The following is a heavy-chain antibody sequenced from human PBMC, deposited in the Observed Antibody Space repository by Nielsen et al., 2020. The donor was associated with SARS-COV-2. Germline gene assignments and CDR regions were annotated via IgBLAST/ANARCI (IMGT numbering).Heavy chain of an antibody. J-gene: IGHJ4*02. CDR1: GGSFSGYY. CDR2: INHSGST. CDR3: ARDFLGTFDY. D-gene: IGHD7-27*01. Sequence: SETLPLTCAVYGGSFSGYYWSWIRQPPGKGLEWIGEINHSGSTNYNPSLKSRVTISVDTSKNQFSLKLSSVTAADTAVYYCARDFLGTFDYWGQGTLVTVSS. V-gene: IGHV4-34*01.